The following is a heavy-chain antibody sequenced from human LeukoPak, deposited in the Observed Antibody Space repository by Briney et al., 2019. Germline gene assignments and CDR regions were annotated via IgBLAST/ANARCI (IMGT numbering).Heavy chain of an antibody. CDR1: GGSISSYY. CDR2: IYYSGST. Sequence: SETLSLTCTVSGGSISSYYRSWIRQPPGKGLEWMGYIYYSGSTNYNPSLKSRVTISVDTSKNQFSLKLSSVTAADTAVYYCARRLRYSSSTNYYMDVWGKGTTVTVSS. CDR3: ARRLRYSSSTNYYMDV. D-gene: IGHD6-6*01. J-gene: IGHJ6*03. V-gene: IGHV4-59*01.